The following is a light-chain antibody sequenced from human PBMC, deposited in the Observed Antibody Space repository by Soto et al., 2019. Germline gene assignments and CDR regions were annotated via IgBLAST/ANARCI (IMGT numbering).Light chain of an antibody. CDR3: QQYGSSPSGR. V-gene: IGKV3-20*01. Sequence: QSPGTLSLSPGERATLSCXASQSFGSTSLAWYQQKPGQSPRLLIYGASSRATGIPDRFSGSGSGTDFTLTISRLEPEDFAVYYCQQYGSSPSGRFGQGTKVEI. CDR2: GAS. CDR1: QSFGSTS. J-gene: IGKJ1*01.